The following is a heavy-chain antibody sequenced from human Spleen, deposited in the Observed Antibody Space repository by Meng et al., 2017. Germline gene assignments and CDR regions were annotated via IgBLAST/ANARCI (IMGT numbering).Heavy chain of an antibody. V-gene: IGHV1-2*02. Sequence: ASVKVSCKASGYTFTGYYMHWVRQAPGQGLEWIGWINPNSGGTNYAQKFQGRVNMTRDTSISTAYMELSRLRSDDTAVYYCARLLRPYYYDSSGYVPFDYWGQGTLVTVSS. CDR2: INPNSGGT. J-gene: IGHJ4*02. CDR3: ARLLRPYYYDSSGYVPFDY. CDR1: GYTFTGYY. D-gene: IGHD3-22*01.